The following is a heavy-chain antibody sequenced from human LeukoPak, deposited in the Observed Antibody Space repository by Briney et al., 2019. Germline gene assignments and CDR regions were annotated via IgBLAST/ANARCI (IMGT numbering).Heavy chain of an antibody. CDR1: GGSISSSSYY. CDR2: IYYSGST. D-gene: IGHD3-22*01. CDR3: ARVKVNYDSSGYYYRGALDY. V-gene: IGHV4-39*07. Sequence: SETLSLTCTVSGGSISSSSYYWGWIRQPPGKGLEWIGSIYYSGSTYYNPSLKSRVTISVDTSKNQFSLKLSSVTAADTAVYYCARVKVNYDSSGYYYRGALDYWGQGTLVTVSS. J-gene: IGHJ4*02.